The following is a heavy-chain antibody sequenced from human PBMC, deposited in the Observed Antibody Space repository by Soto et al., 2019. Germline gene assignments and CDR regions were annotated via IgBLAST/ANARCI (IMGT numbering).Heavy chain of an antibody. J-gene: IGHJ5*02. V-gene: IGHV1-3*05. CDR2: INAGNGNT. CDR1: GYTFTSHA. D-gene: IGHD6-13*01. CDR3: ARDGIAAAGPSGFDP. Sequence: QVQLVQSGAEEKKPGASVKVSCKASGYTFTSHAMHWVRQAPGQRLEWMGWINAGNGNTKYAQKFQGRVTITTDTSASTAYRELSSLRSEDTTVYYWARDGIAAAGPSGFDPWGQGTLVTVSS.